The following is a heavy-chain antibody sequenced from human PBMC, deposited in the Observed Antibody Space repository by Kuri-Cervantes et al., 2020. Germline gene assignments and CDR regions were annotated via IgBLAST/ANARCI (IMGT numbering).Heavy chain of an antibody. D-gene: IGHD5-18*01. CDR1: GFTFSSYS. V-gene: IGHV3-48*01. Sequence: GGSLRLSCAASGFTFSSYSMNWVRQAPGKGLEWVSYISSSSSTIYYADSVKGRFTISRDNAKNSLYLQMNSLRAEDTAVYYCARVGPRRGYSYGSYYYYMDVWGKGTTVTVSS. CDR3: ARVGPRRGYSYGSYYYYMDV. CDR2: ISSSSSTI. J-gene: IGHJ6*03.